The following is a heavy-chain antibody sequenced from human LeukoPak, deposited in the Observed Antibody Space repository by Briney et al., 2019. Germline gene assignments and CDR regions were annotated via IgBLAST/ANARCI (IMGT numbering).Heavy chain of an antibody. Sequence: PGGSLRLSCAASGFTFSDYAMSWVRQAPGKGLEWVSAISGSGGSTYYADSVKGRFTISRDNSKNTLYLQMNSLRAEDTAVYYCAKAQSYCSSSSCYLGYFQDWGQGTLVTVSS. CDR3: AKAQSYCSSSSCYLGYFQD. CDR2: ISGSGGST. CDR1: GFTFSDYA. J-gene: IGHJ1*01. D-gene: IGHD2-2*01. V-gene: IGHV3-23*01.